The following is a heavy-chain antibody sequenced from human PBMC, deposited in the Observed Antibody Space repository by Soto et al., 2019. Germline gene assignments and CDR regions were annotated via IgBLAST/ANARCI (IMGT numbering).Heavy chain of an antibody. CDR3: AKGSTSLKYYYYYYMDV. J-gene: IGHJ6*03. V-gene: IGHV3-23*01. CDR2: ISGSGGST. D-gene: IGHD2-2*01. CDR1: GFTFSSYA. Sequence: GGSLRLSCAASGFTFSSYAMSWVRQAPGKGLEWVSAISGSGGSTYYADSVKGRFTISRDNSKNTLYLQMNSLRAEDTAVYYCAKGSTSLKYYYYYYMDVWGKGTTVTVSS.